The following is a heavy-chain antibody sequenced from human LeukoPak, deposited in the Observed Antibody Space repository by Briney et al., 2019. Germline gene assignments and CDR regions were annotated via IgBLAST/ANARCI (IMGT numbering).Heavy chain of an antibody. CDR3: ARGKLTGPYFDY. D-gene: IGHD1-20*01. CDR2: MNPNSGNT. CDR1: GYTFTSYD. Sequence: ASVKVSCKASGYTFTSYDINWVRQATGQGLEWMGWMNPNSGNTGYAQKFQGRVTMTRNTFISTAYMELSSLRSEDTAVYYCARGKLTGPYFDYWGQGTLVTVSS. J-gene: IGHJ4*02. V-gene: IGHV1-8*01.